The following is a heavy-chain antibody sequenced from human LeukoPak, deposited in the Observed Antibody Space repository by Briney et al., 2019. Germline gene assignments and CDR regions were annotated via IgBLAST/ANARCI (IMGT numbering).Heavy chain of an antibody. CDR3: ARVPHCDSNGCYDGGRFCEH. V-gene: IGHV4-30-2*01. D-gene: IGHD3-22*01. CDR2: IYHSGST. Sequence: SETLSLTCTVSGGSISSGGYYWSWIRQPPGKGLEWIGYIYHSGSTYYNPSLKSRVTISVDRSKNQFSLKLSSVTAADTAVYYCARVPHCDSNGCYDGGRFCEHWGQGALVTVSS. CDR1: GGSISSGGYY. J-gene: IGHJ1*01.